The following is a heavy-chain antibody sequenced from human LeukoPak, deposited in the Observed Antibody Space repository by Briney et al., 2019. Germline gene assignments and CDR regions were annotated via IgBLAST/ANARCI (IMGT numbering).Heavy chain of an antibody. V-gene: IGHV4-59*01. J-gene: IGHJ6*03. CDR2: IYYSGST. CDR3: ARGPHHGYCSSTSCYLSYYYMDV. D-gene: IGHD2-2*03. Sequence: SSETLSLTCTVSGGSISSYYWSWIRQPPGKGLEWIGYIYYSGSTNYNPSLKSRVTISVDTSKNQFSLKLSSVTAADTAVYYCARGPHHGYCSSTSCYLSYYYMDVWGKGTTVTVSS. CDR1: GGSISSYY.